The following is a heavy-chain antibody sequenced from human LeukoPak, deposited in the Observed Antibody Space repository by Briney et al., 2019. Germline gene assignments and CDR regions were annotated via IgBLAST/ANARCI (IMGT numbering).Heavy chain of an antibody. CDR1: GFTFSSYW. CDR3: ARGGGYSYDPLDY. J-gene: IGHJ4*02. CDR2: INSDGSGT. V-gene: IGHV3-74*01. D-gene: IGHD5-18*01. Sequence: PGGSLRLSCAASGFTFSSYWMHWVRQAPGKGLVWVSRINSDGSGTSYADSVKGRFTISRDNAKNTLYLQMNSLRAEDTAVYYCARGGGYSYDPLDYWGQGTLVTVSS.